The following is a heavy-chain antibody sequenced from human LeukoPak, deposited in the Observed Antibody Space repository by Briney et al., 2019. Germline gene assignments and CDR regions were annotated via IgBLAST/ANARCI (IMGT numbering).Heavy chain of an antibody. J-gene: IGHJ4*02. D-gene: IGHD6-13*01. CDR1: GGSISTYY. CDR3: AREIVAGGFGY. Sequence: LETPSLTCTVSGGSISTYYWSWMRQTPGKGLEWIGYIYYSGITNNNPSLNSRVTISVDTSKNQFSLKLSSVTAADTAVYYCAREIVAGGFGYWGQGALVTVSS. CDR2: IYYSGIT. V-gene: IGHV4-59*01.